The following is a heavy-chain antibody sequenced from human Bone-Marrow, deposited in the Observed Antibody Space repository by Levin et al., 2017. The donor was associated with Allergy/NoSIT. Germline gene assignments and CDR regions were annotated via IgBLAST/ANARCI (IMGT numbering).Heavy chain of an antibody. D-gene: IGHD6-19*01. Sequence: SETLSLTCTVSGGSISSSSYYWGWIRQPPGKGLEWIGSIYYSGSTYYNPSLKSRVTISVDTSKNQFSLKLSSVTAADTAVYYCARPSYSSGWVYFQHWGQGTLVTVSS. CDR1: GGSISSSSYY. J-gene: IGHJ1*01. V-gene: IGHV4-39*01. CDR3: ARPSYSSGWVYFQH. CDR2: IYYSGST.